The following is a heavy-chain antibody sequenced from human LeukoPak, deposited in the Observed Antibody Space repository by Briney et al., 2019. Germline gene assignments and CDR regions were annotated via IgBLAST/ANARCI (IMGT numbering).Heavy chain of an antibody. D-gene: IGHD1-26*01. Sequence: GGSLRLSCAASGFTVSSSFLSWVRKAPGKGLEWVSVIHTNNSTFYTNSVKGRFTISRDNSKNTLYLQMNSLRAEDTAVYYCARDRYRLGAMDNYWGQGTLVTVSS. V-gene: IGHV3-66*01. J-gene: IGHJ4*02. CDR3: ARDRYRLGAMDNY. CDR1: GFTVSSSF. CDR2: IHTNNST.